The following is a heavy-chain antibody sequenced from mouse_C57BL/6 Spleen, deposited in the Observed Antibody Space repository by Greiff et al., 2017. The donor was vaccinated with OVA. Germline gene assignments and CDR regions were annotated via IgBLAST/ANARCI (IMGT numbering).Heavy chain of an antibody. Sequence: VQLQESGAELARPGASVKLSCKASGYTFTSYGISWVKQRTGQGLEWIGEIYPRSGNTYYNEKFKGKATLTADKSSSTAYMELRSLTSEDSAVYFCARSLRGYAMDYWGQGTSVTVSS. V-gene: IGHV1-81*01. CDR3: ARSLRGYAMDY. CDR2: IYPRSGNT. D-gene: IGHD1-1*01. CDR1: GYTFTSYG. J-gene: IGHJ4*01.